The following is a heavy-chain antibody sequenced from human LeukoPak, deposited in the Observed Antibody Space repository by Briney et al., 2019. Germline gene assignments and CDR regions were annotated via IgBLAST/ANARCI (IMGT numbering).Heavy chain of an antibody. CDR3: ARISGYNYGVDY. J-gene: IGHJ4*02. Sequence: RESLKISCQGSAYRFNTYWVGWVRQMPGKGLEWLGIIYPGDSDTRYSPSFQGQVTISADKSISTAYLQWSSLKASDTAMYYCARISGYNYGVDYWGQGTLVTVSS. CDR2: IYPGDSDT. V-gene: IGHV5-51*01. CDR1: AYRFNTYW. D-gene: IGHD5-18*01.